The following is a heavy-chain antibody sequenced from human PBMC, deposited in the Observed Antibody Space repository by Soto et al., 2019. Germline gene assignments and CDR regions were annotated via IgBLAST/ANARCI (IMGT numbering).Heavy chain of an antibody. V-gene: IGHV4-4*02. CDR3: ARDLSYGWGN. CDR1: GGSIRMVNG. J-gene: IGHJ1*01. Sequence: PSETLSLTCAVSGGSIRMVNGWGWVRQTTGKGLEWIGEIYHRGSTNYTPSLRSRVTISVDKSKSQFSLKRSSVTAAGAAVYYCARDLSYGWGNWGQG. D-gene: IGHD5-18*01. CDR2: IYHRGST.